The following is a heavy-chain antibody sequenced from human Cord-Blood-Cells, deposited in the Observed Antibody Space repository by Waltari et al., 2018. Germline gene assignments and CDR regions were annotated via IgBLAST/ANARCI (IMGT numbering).Heavy chain of an antibody. CDR2: ISYDGSNK. V-gene: IGHV3-30*04. D-gene: IGHD6-19*01. CDR3: ARDKNRYSSGWHLFDP. CDR1: GFTFSSYA. J-gene: IGHJ5*02. Sequence: QVQLVESGGGVVQPGRSLRLSCAASGFTFSSYAMHWGRPAPGKGLGWVAVISYDGSNKYYADSVKGRFTISRDNSKNTLYLQMNSLRAEDTAVYYCARDKNRYSSGWHLFDPWGQGTLVTVSS.